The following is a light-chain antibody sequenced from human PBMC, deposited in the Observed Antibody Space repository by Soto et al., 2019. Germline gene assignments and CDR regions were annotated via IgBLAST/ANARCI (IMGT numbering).Light chain of an antibody. CDR2: DVS. CDR3: ISFTTRATYV. Sequence: QSALTQRASVSGSPGQSITISCTGTSSDVGNYDYVSWYQHHPGKVPKLMIYDVSNRPSGVSNRFSGSRSGNTASLTISGLQAEDEADYYCISFTTRATYVFVTGTKVTV. CDR1: SSDVGNYDY. J-gene: IGLJ1*01. V-gene: IGLV2-14*03.